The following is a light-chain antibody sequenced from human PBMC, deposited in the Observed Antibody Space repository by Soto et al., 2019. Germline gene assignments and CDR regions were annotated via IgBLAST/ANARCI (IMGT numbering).Light chain of an antibody. CDR1: QVTSNY. V-gene: IGKV1-27*01. CDR2: AAS. Sequence: EIPMTQSPSSLSASVGDRVTITCRASQVTSNYVAWYQQKPGKVPKLLIYAASTLQSGVPSRFSGSGSGTDFTLTISSLQPEDVATYYCQKYNSAPLTFGGGTKVEIK. J-gene: IGKJ4*01. CDR3: QKYNSAPLT.